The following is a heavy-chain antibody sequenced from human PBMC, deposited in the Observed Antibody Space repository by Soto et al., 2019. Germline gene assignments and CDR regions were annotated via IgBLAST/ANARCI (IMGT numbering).Heavy chain of an antibody. CDR2: INHSGST. V-gene: IGHV4-34*01. D-gene: IGHD3-10*01. CDR1: GGSFSAYY. Sequence: WETLSLTCAVYGGSFSAYYWSWIRQPPGKGLEWIGEINHSGSTNYNPSLKSRVTISVDTSRNQFSLKLSSVTAADTAVYFCGSRHGLDSAPYYWGQGILVPVSS. CDR3: GSRHGLDSAPYY. J-gene: IGHJ4*02.